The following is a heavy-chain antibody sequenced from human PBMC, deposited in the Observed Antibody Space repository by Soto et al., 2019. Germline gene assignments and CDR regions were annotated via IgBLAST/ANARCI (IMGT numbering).Heavy chain of an antibody. CDR2: ISYDGSNK. J-gene: IGHJ4*02. CDR1: GFTFSSYA. V-gene: IGHV3-30-3*01. Sequence: GGSLRLSCAASGFTFSSYAMHWVRQAPGKGLEWVAVISYDGSNKYYADSVKGRFTISRDNSKNTLYLQMNSLRAEDTAVYYCARDVISDIVLVPAATFDYWGQGTLVTVSS. D-gene: IGHD2-2*01. CDR3: ARDVISDIVLVPAATFDY.